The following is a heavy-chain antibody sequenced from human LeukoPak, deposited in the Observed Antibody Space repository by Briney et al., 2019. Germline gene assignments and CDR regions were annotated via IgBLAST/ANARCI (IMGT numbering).Heavy chain of an antibody. V-gene: IGHV1-2*02. D-gene: IGHD2-21*02. CDR2: INPNSGGT. J-gene: IGHJ4*02. CDR3: ARGGSTDSIHSCGGNCYFLDY. CDR1: DYTFTVYY. Sequence: GASVKVSCKASDYTFTVYYMHWVRQAPGQGLEWMGWINPNSGGTHYAPKFQGRVTMTRDTSISTAYMELSRLGSDDTAVYYCARGGSTDSIHSCGGNCYFLDYWGQGTLVTVSS.